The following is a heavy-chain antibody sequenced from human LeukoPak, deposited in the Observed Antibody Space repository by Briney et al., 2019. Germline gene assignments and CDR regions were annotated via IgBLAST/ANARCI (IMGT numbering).Heavy chain of an antibody. CDR3: AKAVLWFGESYFDY. J-gene: IGHJ4*02. CDR1: GFTFSSYA. V-gene: IGHV3-23*01. D-gene: IGHD3-10*01. CDR2: ISGSGGST. Sequence: GGSLRLSCAASGFTFSSYAMGWVRQAPGKGLEWVSAISGSGGSTYYADSVKGRFTISRDNSKNTLYLQMNSLRAEDTAVYYCAKAVLWFGESYFDYWGQGTLVTVSS.